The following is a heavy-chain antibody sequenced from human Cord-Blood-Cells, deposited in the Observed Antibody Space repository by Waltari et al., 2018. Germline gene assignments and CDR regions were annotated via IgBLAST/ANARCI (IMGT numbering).Heavy chain of an antibody. Sequence: QVQLQQWGAGLLKPSETQSLTCAVYGGSFSGYYWSWIRQPPGKGLEWVGEINHSGNTNYNPSLKSRVTISVDXSXXHXSLKLSSVTAADTAVYYCARAGYRDYSKIFDYWGQGTLVTVSS. CDR1: GGSFSGYY. D-gene: IGHD4-4*01. CDR3: ARAGYRDYSKIFDY. J-gene: IGHJ4*02. CDR2: INHSGNT. V-gene: IGHV4-34*01.